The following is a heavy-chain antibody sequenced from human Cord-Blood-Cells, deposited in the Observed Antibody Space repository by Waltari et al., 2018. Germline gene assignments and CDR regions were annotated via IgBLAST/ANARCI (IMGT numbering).Heavy chain of an antibody. Sequence: QVQLVQSGAEVKKPGSSVKVSCKASGGTFSSYAISWVRQAPGQGLEWMGGIIPIFGTANYAQKFQARVTITADKSTSTAYMELSSLRSEDTAVYYCAYYDFWSGHYYYYMDVWGKGTTVTVSS. CDR3: AYYDFWSGHYYYYMDV. CDR1: GGTFSSYA. D-gene: IGHD3-3*01. J-gene: IGHJ6*03. V-gene: IGHV1-69*06. CDR2: IIPIFGTA.